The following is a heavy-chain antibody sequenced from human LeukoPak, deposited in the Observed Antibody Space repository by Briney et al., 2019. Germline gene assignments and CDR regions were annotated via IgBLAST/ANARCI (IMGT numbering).Heavy chain of an antibody. CDR2: VYYGRTT. CDR1: AGSFISSSHH. CDR3: VRHDGRGGATMGAFDS. Sequence: VDPSETLSLTCTVSAGSFISSSHHWGWIRQSPGKGLEWIGSVYYGRTTYYNPSLDGRVTVSLGTSANQFSLQLNSVTAADTAVYYCVRHDGRGGATMGAFDSWGQGSLVTVSS. J-gene: IGHJ5*01. D-gene: IGHD5-12*01. V-gene: IGHV4-39*01.